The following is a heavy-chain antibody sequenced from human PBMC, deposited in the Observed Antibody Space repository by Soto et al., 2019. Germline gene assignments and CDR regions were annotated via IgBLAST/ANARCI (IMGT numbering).Heavy chain of an antibody. CDR3: AHISTGTMVRGVPLYWYFDL. D-gene: IGHD3-10*01. V-gene: IGHV2-5*01. J-gene: IGHJ2*01. Sequence: QITLKESGPTLVKPTQTLTLTCTFSGFSLSTSGVGVGWIRQPPGKALEWLALIYWNDDKRYSPSLKSRLTITKDTSKNPVVLTMTNMDPVDTATYYCAHISTGTMVRGVPLYWYFDLWGRGTLVTVSS. CDR1: GFSLSTSGVG. CDR2: IYWNDDK.